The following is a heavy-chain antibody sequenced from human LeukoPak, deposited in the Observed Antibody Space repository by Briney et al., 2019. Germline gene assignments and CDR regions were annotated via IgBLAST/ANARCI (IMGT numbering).Heavy chain of an antibody. CDR3: AREGTSGTHLNWFDP. CDR2: IYGSGST. CDR1: GGSISSYY. V-gene: IGHV4-59*01. Sequence: SETLSLTCTVSGGSISSYYWSWIRQPPGKGLEWIGHIYGSGSTNYNPSLESRVTLSVDTSKNQFSLKLSSVTAADTAVYYCAREGTSGTHLNWFDPWGQGTLVTVSS. D-gene: IGHD1-1*01. J-gene: IGHJ5*02.